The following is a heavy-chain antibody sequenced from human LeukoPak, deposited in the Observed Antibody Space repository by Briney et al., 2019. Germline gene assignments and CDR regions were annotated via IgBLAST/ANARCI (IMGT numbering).Heavy chain of an antibody. V-gene: IGHV3-30*03. D-gene: IGHD4-11*01. Sequence: QPGGSLRLSCAASGFTFSSSGMHWVRQAPGKGLEWVAGVSSDGSVKYYADCVKGRFTISRDNSKNTVYLQMNSLRAEDTAVYYCVRSKDFDYWGQGTLVTVSS. CDR3: VRSKDFDY. J-gene: IGHJ4*02. CDR2: VSSDGSVK. CDR1: GFTFSSSG.